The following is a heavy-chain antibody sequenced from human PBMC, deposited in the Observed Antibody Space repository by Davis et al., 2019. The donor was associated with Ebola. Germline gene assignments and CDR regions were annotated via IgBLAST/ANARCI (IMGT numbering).Heavy chain of an antibody. CDR2: ISGSGGST. J-gene: IGHJ4*02. CDR3: AKEMGMMYFDY. V-gene: IGHV3-23*01. D-gene: IGHD3-16*01. CDR1: GGTFSSYA. Sequence: AASVKVSCKASGGTFSSYAMSWVRQAPGKGLEWVSTISGSGGSTYYADSVKGRFTISRDNSKNTLYLQMNSLRAEDTAVYYCAKEMGMMYFDYWGQGTLVTVSS.